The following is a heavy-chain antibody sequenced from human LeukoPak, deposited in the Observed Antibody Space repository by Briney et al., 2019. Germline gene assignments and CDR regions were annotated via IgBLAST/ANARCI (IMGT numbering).Heavy chain of an antibody. V-gene: IGHV1-2*06. D-gene: IGHD3-22*01. CDR2: INPNSGGT. Sequence: ASVKVSCKASGYTFTGYYMHWVRQAPGQGLEWMGRINPNSGGTNYAQKFQGRVTMTRDTSISTAYMELSGLRSDDTAVYYCASRIYYDSSGYYLDDAFDIWGQGTMVTVSS. CDR3: ASRIYYDSSGYYLDDAFDI. CDR1: GYTFTGYY. J-gene: IGHJ3*02.